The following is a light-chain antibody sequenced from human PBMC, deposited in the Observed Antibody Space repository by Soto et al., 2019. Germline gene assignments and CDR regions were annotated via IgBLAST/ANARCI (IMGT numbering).Light chain of an antibody. CDR1: SSDVGGYNY. V-gene: IGLV2-14*01. CDR3: SSYTSSSTLVV. CDR2: DVS. Sequence: QSALTQPASVSGSPGQSITISCTGTSSDVGGYNYVSWYQQHPGKAPKLMIYDVSNRPSGVSNRFSVSKSGNTASLTISGLQAEDEADCYCSSYTSSSTLVVFGGGTKLTVL. J-gene: IGLJ2*01.